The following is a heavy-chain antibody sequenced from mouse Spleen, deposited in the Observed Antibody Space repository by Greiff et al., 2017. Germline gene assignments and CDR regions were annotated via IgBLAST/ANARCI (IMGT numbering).Heavy chain of an antibody. Sequence: VKLMESGPELVKPGALVKISCKASGYTFTSYDINWVKQRPGQGLEWIGRIYPGDGDTNYNGKFKGKATLTADKSSSTAYMQLSSLTSEDSAAYFCARLKDYEGFAYWGQGTLVTVSA. CDR3: ARLKDYEGFAY. CDR1: GYTFTSYD. J-gene: IGHJ3*01. D-gene: IGHD2-4*01. V-gene: IGHV1-82*01. CDR2: IYPGDGDT.